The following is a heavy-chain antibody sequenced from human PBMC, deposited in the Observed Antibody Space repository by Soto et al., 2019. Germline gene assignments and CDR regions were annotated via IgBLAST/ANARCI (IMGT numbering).Heavy chain of an antibody. V-gene: IGHV1-8*01. CDR1: GYTFTSLD. D-gene: IGHD1-1*01. Sequence: QVQLVQSGTEVKTPGASVKVSCKASGYTFTSLDINWVRQAPGQGLEWMGWMSPNGGYTDYAQKFQGRVTMTRNTSISTAYMELSSLRSEDTAVYYCARGVDAGVDYWGQGTEVTVSS. CDR3: ARGVDAGVDY. CDR2: MSPNGGYT. J-gene: IGHJ4*02.